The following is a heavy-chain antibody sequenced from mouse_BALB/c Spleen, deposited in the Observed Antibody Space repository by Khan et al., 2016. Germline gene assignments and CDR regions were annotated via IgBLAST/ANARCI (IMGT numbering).Heavy chain of an antibody. CDR2: IDPAIDNT. J-gene: IGHJ3*01. CDR3: ARGIDDYGFAY. V-gene: IGHV14-3*02. CDR1: GYNIKDTY. D-gene: IGHD2-4*01. Sequence: VQLQQSGAELVKPGASVKLSCTASGYNIKDTYIHWVKQRPEQGLEWIGRIDPAIDNTKYDPKFQGKATLAADTSSNTAYMQLSSLTSEDTAVYYCARGIDDYGFAYWGQGTLVTVSA.